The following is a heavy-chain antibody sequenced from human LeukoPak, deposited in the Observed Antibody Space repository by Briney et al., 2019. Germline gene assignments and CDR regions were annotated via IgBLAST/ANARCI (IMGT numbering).Heavy chain of an antibody. CDR3: ARSAVPAAIRAFDY. Sequence: SETLSLTCAVSGYSISSGYYWGWIRQRPGKGLEWIGSIYHSGSTYYNPSLKSRVTISVDTSKNQFSLKLSSVTAADTAVYYCARSAVPAAIRAFDYWGQGTLVTVSS. CDR1: GYSISSGYY. D-gene: IGHD2-2*02. J-gene: IGHJ4*02. V-gene: IGHV4-38-2*01. CDR2: IYHSGST.